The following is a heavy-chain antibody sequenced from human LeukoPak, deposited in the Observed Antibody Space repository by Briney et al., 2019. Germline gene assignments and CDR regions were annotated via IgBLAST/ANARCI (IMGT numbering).Heavy chain of an antibody. CDR2: INPSGGST. CDR1: GYTFTSYY. D-gene: IGHD2-2*01. J-gene: IGHJ4*02. Sequence: ASVKVSCKASGYTFTSYYMHWVRQAPGQGLEWMGIINPSGGSTSYAQKFQGRVTMTEDTSTDTPYMELSSLRSEDTAVYYCATAGGIVVVPAAFDYWGQGTLVTVSS. V-gene: IGHV1-46*01. CDR3: ATAGGIVVVPAAFDY.